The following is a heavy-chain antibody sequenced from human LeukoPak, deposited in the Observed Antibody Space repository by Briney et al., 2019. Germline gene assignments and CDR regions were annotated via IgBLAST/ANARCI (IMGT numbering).Heavy chain of an antibody. CDR1: GFTFSSYG. CDR2: IRHDESNR. Sequence: GGSLRLSCAASGFTFSSYGMHWVRQAPGKGLEWVAFIRHDESNRYYVDSVKGRFTISRDNSKNTLYLQMNSLRTEDTALYYCANYDSSGNYRELDSWGQGTLVTVSS. J-gene: IGHJ4*02. V-gene: IGHV3-30*02. D-gene: IGHD3-22*01. CDR3: ANYDSSGNYRELDS.